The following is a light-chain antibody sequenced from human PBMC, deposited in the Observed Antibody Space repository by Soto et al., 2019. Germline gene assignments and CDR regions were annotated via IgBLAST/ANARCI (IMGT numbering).Light chain of an antibody. CDR3: QHYNSYSEA. CDR2: KAS. Sequence: DIQMTQSPSTLSGSVGDRFTITCRASQTISSWLAWYQQKPGKAPKLLXYKASTLKSGVPSRFSGSGSGTEFTLTISSLQPDDFATYYCQHYNSYSEAFGQGTKVDIK. V-gene: IGKV1-5*03. CDR1: QTISSW. J-gene: IGKJ1*01.